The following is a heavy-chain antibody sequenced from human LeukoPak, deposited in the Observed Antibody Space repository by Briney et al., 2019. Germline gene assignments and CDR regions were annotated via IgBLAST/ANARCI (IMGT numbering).Heavy chain of an antibody. CDR3: ARDSGVGAIY. J-gene: IGHJ4*02. CDR2: IYYSGST. CDR1: GGSISSGGYY. D-gene: IGHD1-26*01. Sequence: SETLSLTCTVSGGSISSGGYYWSWIRQHPGKGLEWIGYIYYSGSTYYNPSLKSRVTISVDTSKNQFSLKLSSVTAADTAVYYCARDSGVGAIYWGQGTLVTVSS. V-gene: IGHV4-31*03.